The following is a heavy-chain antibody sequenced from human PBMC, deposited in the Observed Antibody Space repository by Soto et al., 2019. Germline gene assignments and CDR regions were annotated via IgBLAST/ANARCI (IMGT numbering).Heavy chain of an antibody. CDR3: ARWESTDWYFDL. CDR1: GGSISSSYYF. V-gene: IGHV4-31*03. J-gene: IGHJ2*01. Sequence: QVQLQESGPGLVKPSQTLSLTCTVSGGSISSSYYFWSWIRQHPGKGLEWIGYIYYSGSTYYDPSLKSRVNISVVXSKNHFSLNLTSVTAADTAVYYCARWESTDWYFDLWGRGTLVTVSS. CDR2: IYYSGST. D-gene: IGHD1-26*01.